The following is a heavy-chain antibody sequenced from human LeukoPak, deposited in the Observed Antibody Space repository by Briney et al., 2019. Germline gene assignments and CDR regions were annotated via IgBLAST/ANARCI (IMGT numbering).Heavy chain of an antibody. J-gene: IGHJ4*02. V-gene: IGHV1-69*02. CDR1: GGTFSSYT. Sequence: SVKVSCKASGGTFSSYTISWVRQAPGQGLEWMGRIIPILGIANYAQKFQGRVTITADKSTSTAYMELSSLRSEDTAVYYCAREPKRWLQLGYFDYWGQGTLVTVSS. CDR3: AREPKRWLQLGYFDY. CDR2: IIPILGIA. D-gene: IGHD5-24*01.